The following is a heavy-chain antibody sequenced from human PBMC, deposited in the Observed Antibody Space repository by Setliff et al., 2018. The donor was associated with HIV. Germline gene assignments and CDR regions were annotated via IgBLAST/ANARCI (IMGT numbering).Heavy chain of an antibody. CDR3: ARARGPPLPVLDF. Sequence: TSETLSLTCAVSGGSISSSNWWSWVRQPPGKGLEWIGEIYHSGSTNYNPSLQSRVTLSVDTSKNSFSLHLTSVTAADTAVYFCARARGPPLPVLDFWGPGTLVTVSS. CDR2: IYHSGST. CDR1: GGSISSSNW. J-gene: IGHJ4*02. D-gene: IGHD3-10*01. V-gene: IGHV4-4*02.